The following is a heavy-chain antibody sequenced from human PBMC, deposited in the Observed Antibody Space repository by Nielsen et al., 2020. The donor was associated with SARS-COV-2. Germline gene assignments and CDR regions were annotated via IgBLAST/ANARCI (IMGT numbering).Heavy chain of an antibody. Sequence: SLKISCAASVFTIDDYAMHWVRQAPGKGLEWVSGISWNSGSIGYADFVKGRFTISRDNAKNSLYLQMNSLRAEDTALYYCARGPEDIGAYFQHWGQGTLVTVSS. CDR3: ARGPEDIGAYFQH. CDR2: ISWNSGSI. V-gene: IGHV3-9*01. J-gene: IGHJ1*01. CDR1: VFTIDDYA. D-gene: IGHD5-12*01.